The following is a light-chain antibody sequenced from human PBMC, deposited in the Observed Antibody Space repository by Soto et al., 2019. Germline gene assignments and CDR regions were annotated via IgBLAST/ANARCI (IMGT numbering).Light chain of an antibody. CDR3: CSYAGSSTVV. J-gene: IGLJ2*01. CDR1: SSDVGSYNL. V-gene: IGLV2-23*01. Sequence: QSVLPQPASVSGSPGQSITISCTGTSSDVGSYNLVSWYQQHPGKAPKLMIYEGSKRPSGVSNRFSGSKSGNTASLTISGLQAEDEADYYCCSYAGSSTVVFGGGTKLTVL. CDR2: EGS.